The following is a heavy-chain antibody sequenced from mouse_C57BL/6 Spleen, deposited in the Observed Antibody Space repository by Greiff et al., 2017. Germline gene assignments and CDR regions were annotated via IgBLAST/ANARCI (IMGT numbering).Heavy chain of an antibody. CDR2: IYPGSGNT. J-gene: IGHJ3*01. V-gene: IGHV1-66*01. CDR1: GYSFTSYY. Sequence: QVQLKESGPELVKPGASVKISCKASGYSFTSYYIHWVKQRPGQGLEWIGWIYPGSGNTKYNEKFKGKATLTADTSSSTAYMQLSSLTSEDSAVYYCARTMVTTWDPFAYWGQGTLVTVSA. CDR3: ARTMVTTWDPFAY. D-gene: IGHD2-2*01.